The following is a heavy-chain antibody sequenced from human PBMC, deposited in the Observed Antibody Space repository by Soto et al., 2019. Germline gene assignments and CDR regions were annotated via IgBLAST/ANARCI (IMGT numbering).Heavy chain of an antibody. CDR1: GFTFSSYA. J-gene: IGHJ4*02. D-gene: IGHD3-3*01. CDR3: AKPRVRITIFGVVPYFDY. CDR2: ISGSGGST. V-gene: IGHV3-23*01. Sequence: GGSLRLSCAASGFTFSSYAMSWVRQAPGKGLEWVSAISGSGGSTYYADSVKGRFTISRDNSKNTLYLQMNSLRAEDTAVYYCAKPRVRITIFGVVPYFDYWGQGXLVTVSS.